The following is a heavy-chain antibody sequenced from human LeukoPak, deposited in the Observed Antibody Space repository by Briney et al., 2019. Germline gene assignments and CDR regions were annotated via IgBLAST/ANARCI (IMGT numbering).Heavy chain of an antibody. J-gene: IGHJ6*02. CDR2: ISGSGGST. Sequence: GGSLRLSCAASGFTFSSYAMSWVRQAPGKGLEWVSAISGSGGSTYYADSVKGRFTISRDNSKNTLYLQMNSLRAEDTAVYYCAKDLEGYGYALAYYYGMGVWGQGTTVTVSS. V-gene: IGHV3-23*01. CDR1: GFTFSSYA. CDR3: AKDLEGYGYALAYYYGMGV. D-gene: IGHD5-18*01.